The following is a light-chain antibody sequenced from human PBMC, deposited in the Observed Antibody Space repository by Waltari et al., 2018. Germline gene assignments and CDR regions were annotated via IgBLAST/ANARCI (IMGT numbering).Light chain of an antibody. V-gene: IGKV3-11*01. CDR3: QQRSNWPPVT. CDR1: QSVSRS. Sequence: EIVLTQSPATLSLSPGERATLSCRASQSVSRSLAWYQHKPGQAPRLLIYESSNRATGIPSRFSVSGSGTDFTLTISSLEPEDFAVYYCQQRSNWPPVTFGQGTRLEIK. CDR2: ESS. J-gene: IGKJ5*01.